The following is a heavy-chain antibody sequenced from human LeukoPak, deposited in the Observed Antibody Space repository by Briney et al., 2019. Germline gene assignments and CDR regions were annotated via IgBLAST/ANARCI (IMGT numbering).Heavy chain of an antibody. CDR1: GFTFSSYA. CDR3: ARDLRAAAGTLGYYYYGMDV. J-gene: IGHJ6*02. D-gene: IGHD6-13*01. Sequence: GGSLRLSCAASGFTFSSYAMSWVRQAPGKGLEWVSAISGSGGSTYYADSVKGRFTISRDNSKNTLYLQMNSLRAEDTAVYYCARDLRAAAGTLGYYYYGMDVWGQGTTVTVSS. CDR2: ISGSGGST. V-gene: IGHV3-23*01.